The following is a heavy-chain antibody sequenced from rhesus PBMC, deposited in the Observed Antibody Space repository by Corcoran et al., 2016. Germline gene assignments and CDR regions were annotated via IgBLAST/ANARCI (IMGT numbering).Heavy chain of an antibody. CDR1: GYTFTDYY. D-gene: IGHD4-23*01. Sequence: QVQLVQSGAEVKKPGSSVTVSCKASGYTFTDYYMPLVPQAPGQGLERMGEINPKTGGTNYAQKYQGRVTMTRDTSTSTAYMELSSRRSGDTAVYYCARDLEYRIDYWGQGVLVTVSS. CDR2: INPKTGGT. CDR3: ARDLEYRIDY. V-gene: IGHV1-138*01. J-gene: IGHJ4*01.